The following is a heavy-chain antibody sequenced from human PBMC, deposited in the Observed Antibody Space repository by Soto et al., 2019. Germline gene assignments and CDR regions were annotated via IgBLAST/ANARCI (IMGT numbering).Heavy chain of an antibody. CDR2: ISAYNGNT. D-gene: IGHD6-19*01. CDR1: GYTFTSYG. J-gene: IGHJ6*02. Sequence: AASVKVSCKASGYTFTSYGISWVRQAPGQGLEWMGWISAYNGNTNYAQKLQGRVTMTTDTSTSTAYMELRSLRSDDTAVYYCARARSGSGWYGRYYYYGMDVWGQGTTVTVSS. CDR3: ARARSGSGWYGRYYYYGMDV. V-gene: IGHV1-18*04.